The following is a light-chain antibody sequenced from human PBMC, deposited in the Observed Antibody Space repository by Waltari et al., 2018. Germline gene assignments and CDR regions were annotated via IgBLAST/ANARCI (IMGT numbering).Light chain of an antibody. J-gene: IGKJ2*01. CDR1: QSVRSSY. V-gene: IGKV3-20*01. CDR3: QHYGRSWNT. CDR2: SAS. Sequence: EIVLTQSPGTLSLSPGERANLSCRASQSVRSSYLAWYQQNPGQAPRLLIYSASSRATGIPDRFSGSGSDTDFTLTISRLEPEDFAVYYCQHYGRSWNTFGQGTKLEIK.